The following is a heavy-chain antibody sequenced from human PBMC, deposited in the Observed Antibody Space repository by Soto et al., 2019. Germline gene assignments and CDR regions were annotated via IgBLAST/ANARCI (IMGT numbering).Heavy chain of an antibody. Sequence: GGSLRLSCAASGFTFSSYAMSWVRQAPGKGLEWVSAISGSGGSTYYADSVKGRFTISRDNSKNTLCLQMNSLRAEDTAVYYCAKVDTAMAAPGMDVWGQGTSVTVSS. CDR2: ISGSGGST. J-gene: IGHJ6*02. V-gene: IGHV3-23*01. CDR3: AKVDTAMAAPGMDV. CDR1: GFTFSSYA. D-gene: IGHD5-18*01.